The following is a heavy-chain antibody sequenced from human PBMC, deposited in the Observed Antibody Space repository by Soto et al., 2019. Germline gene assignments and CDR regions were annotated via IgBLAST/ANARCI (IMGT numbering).Heavy chain of an antibody. CDR2: ISSTGKNT. D-gene: IGHD4-17*01. CDR3: GRSHGAGSY. Sequence: QVRLVESGGDLVKPGESLRLSCVASGFTFIDYYMNWVRQAPGKGLEWISYISSTGKNTYYSDSVKGSFIVSRDNAKNSLFLHMNSQTADDTAVYYCGRSHGAGSYWGQGTRVTVSS. CDR1: GFTFIDYY. V-gene: IGHV3-11*01. J-gene: IGHJ4*02.